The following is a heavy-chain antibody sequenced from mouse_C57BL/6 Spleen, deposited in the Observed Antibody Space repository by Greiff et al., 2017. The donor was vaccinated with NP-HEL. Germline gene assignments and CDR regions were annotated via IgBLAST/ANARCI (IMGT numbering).Heavy chain of an antibody. D-gene: IGHD1-1*01. V-gene: IGHV1-63*01. CDR3: ARNYYGSSYLDY. CDR2: IYPGGGYT. Sequence: VQLQQSGAELVRPGTSVKMSCKASGYTFTNYWIGWAKQRPGHGLEWIGDIYPGGGYTNYNEKFKGKATLTADKSSSTSYMQFSSLTSEDSAIYYCARNYYGSSYLDYWGQGTTLTVSS. CDR1: GYTFTNYW. J-gene: IGHJ2*01.